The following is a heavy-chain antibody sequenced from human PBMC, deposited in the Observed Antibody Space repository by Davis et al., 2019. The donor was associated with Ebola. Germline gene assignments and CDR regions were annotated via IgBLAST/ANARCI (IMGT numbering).Heavy chain of an antibody. Sequence: ASVKVSCKASGYTFNSYYIHWVRQAPGQGLEWMGIINPSGGSTSYAQKFQGRVTMTRDTSTSTVYMELSSLRSEDTAVYYCARDQLLRFGELLYYYYGMDVWGQGTTVTVSS. V-gene: IGHV1-46*02. J-gene: IGHJ6*02. CDR1: GYTFNSYY. CDR2: INPSGGST. CDR3: ARDQLLRFGELLYYYYGMDV. D-gene: IGHD3-10*01.